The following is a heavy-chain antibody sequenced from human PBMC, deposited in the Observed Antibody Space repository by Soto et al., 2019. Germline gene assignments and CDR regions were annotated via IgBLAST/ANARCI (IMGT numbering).Heavy chain of an antibody. V-gene: IGHV4-39*01. Sequence: SETLSLTCTVSGCSISSSSYYWGWIRQPPGKGLEWIGSIYYSGSTYYNPSLKSRVTIPVDTSKNQFSLKLSSVTAAGTAVYYFASVRWQYYYGMEVWGKGTTVNVSS. CDR2: IYYSGST. CDR1: GCSISSSSYY. J-gene: IGHJ6*04. CDR3: ASVRWQYYYGMEV. D-gene: IGHD2-15*01.